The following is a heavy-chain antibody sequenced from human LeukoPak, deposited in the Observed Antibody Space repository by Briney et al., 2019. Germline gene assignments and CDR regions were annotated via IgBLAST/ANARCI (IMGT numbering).Heavy chain of an antibody. CDR1: GGTFSSYT. CDR2: ISAYNGNT. Sequence: ASVKVSCKASGGTFSSYTISWVRQAPGQGLEWMGWISAYNGNTNYAQKLQGRVTMTTDTSTSTAYMELRSLRSDDTAVYYCARTKRITMIVADYWGQGTLVTVSS. J-gene: IGHJ4*02. D-gene: IGHD3-22*01. V-gene: IGHV1-18*01. CDR3: ARTKRITMIVADY.